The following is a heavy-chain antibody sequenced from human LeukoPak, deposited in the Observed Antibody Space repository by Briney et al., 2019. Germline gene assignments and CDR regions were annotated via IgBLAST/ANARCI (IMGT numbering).Heavy chain of an antibody. V-gene: IGHV3-21*01. CDR2: ISTSSSYI. CDR3: ARGFTVTPNYFGY. Sequence: GGSLRLSCAASGFTFSTYSMNWVRQAPGKGLEWVSFISTSSSYIYYADSVKGRFTISRDNSKNSLYLQMNSLRAEDTAVYYCARGFTVTPNYFGYWGQGTLVTVSS. D-gene: IGHD4-17*01. CDR1: GFTFSTYS. J-gene: IGHJ4*02.